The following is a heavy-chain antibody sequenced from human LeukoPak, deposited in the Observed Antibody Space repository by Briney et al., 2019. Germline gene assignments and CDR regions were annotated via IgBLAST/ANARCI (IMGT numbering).Heavy chain of an antibody. CDR2: IYYSGST. CDR1: GGSISSGGYY. J-gene: IGHJ4*02. D-gene: IGHD4-23*01. Sequence: SETLSLTCTVSGGSISSGGYYWSWIRQHPGRGLEWIGYIYYSGSTYYNPSLKSRVTISVDTSKNQFSLKLSSVTAADTAVYYCARGGYGGNSRDWGQGTLVTVSS. V-gene: IGHV4-31*03. CDR3: ARGGYGGNSRD.